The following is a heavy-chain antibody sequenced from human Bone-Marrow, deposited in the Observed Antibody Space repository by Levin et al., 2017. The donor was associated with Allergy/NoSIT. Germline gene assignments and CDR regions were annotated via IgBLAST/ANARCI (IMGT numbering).Heavy chain of an antibody. J-gene: IGHJ5*02. Sequence: ASVKVSCKASGGTFSSYAISWVRQAPGQGLEWMGGIIPIFGTANYAQKFQGRVTITADESTSTAYMELSSLRSEDTAVYYCARVTISEGWFDPWGQGTLVTVSS. V-gene: IGHV1-69*13. D-gene: IGHD5-24*01. CDR1: GGTFSSYA. CDR2: IIPIFGTA. CDR3: ARVTISEGWFDP.